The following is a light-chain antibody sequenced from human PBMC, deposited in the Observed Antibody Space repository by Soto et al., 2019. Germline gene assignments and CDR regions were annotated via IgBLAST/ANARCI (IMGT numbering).Light chain of an antibody. V-gene: IGLV1-44*01. CDR1: SSNIGSNA. CDR3: AAWDDSLNGAV. J-gene: IGLJ2*01. Sequence: QSVLTQPPSASGTPGQRVTISCSGSSSNIGSNAVNWYQQLLGTAPKVLIYSNNQRPSGVPDRFSGSKSGTSASLAISGLQSEDEADYYCAAWDDSLNGAVFGGGTKVTVL. CDR2: SNN.